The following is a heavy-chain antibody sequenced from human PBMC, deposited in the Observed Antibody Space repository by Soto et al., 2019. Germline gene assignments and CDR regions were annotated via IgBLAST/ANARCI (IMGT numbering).Heavy chain of an antibody. D-gene: IGHD3-3*02. V-gene: IGHV1-46*01. CDR1: GGTFSTSS. CDR3: ARGGATIFGVIDS. CDR2: FLASGGNT. J-gene: IGHJ4*02. Sequence: ASVKVSCKASGGTFSTSSFVWVRQAPGQGLEWMGRFLASGGNTDYAQRFRGRVSMTRDTSTTNTVSLELTSLTSDDTAVYYCARGGATIFGVIDSWGQGTRVTVSS.